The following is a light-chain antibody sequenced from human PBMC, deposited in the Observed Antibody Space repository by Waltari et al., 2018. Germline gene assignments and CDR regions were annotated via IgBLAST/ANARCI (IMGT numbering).Light chain of an antibody. CDR2: QDS. CDR1: QLGDKY. Sequence: SYELTQPPSVSVSPGPTASITCTGGQLGDKYACWYQQKPGQSPVLVLYQDSKRPSGIPERFSGSNSGNTATLTISGTQAMDEADYYCQAWDSSTVVFGGGTKLTVL. J-gene: IGLJ2*01. V-gene: IGLV3-1*01. CDR3: QAWDSSTVV.